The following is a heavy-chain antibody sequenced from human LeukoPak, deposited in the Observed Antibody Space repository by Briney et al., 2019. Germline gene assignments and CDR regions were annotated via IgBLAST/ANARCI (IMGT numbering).Heavy chain of an antibody. CDR1: GYSINNYW. J-gene: IGHJ5*02. V-gene: IGHV5-51*01. CDR3: ARQEYCSGGSCYTWFDP. Sequence: GESLQISCKGSGYSINNYWIGWVRQMPGKGLEWMGITYPADSDIRYSPSFQGQVTISADKSISTAYLQWSSLKASDTAIYYCARQEYCSGGSCYTWFDPWGQGTLVIVSS. D-gene: IGHD2-15*01. CDR2: TYPADSDI.